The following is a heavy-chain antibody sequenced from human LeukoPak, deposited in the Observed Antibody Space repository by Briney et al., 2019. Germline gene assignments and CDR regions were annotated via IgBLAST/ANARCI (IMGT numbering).Heavy chain of an antibody. J-gene: IGHJ5*02. D-gene: IGHD3-10*01. CDR3: ARSYGSGSYYNPGWFDP. CDR1: GGSISSYY. Sequence: SETLSLTCTVSGGSISSYYWSWIRQPPGKGLEWIGYIYYSGGTNYNPSLKSRVTISVDTSKNQFSLKLSSVTAADTAVYYCARSYGSGSYYNPGWFDPWGQGTLVTVSS. CDR2: IYYSGGT. V-gene: IGHV4-59*01.